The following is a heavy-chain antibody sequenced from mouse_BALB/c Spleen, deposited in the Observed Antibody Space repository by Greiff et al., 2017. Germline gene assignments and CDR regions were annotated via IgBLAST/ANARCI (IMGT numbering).Heavy chain of an antibody. V-gene: IGHV5-6*01. CDR2: ISSGGSYT. CDR3: ARLHYGSSYGAMDY. J-gene: IGHJ4*01. CDR1: GFTFSSYG. Sequence: EVKLVESGGDLVKPGGSLKLSCAASGFTFSSYGMSWVRQTPDKRLEWVATISSGGSYTYYPDSVKGRFTISRDNAKNTLYLQMSSLKSEDTAMYYCARLHYGSSYGAMDYWGQGTSVTVSS. D-gene: IGHD1-1*01.